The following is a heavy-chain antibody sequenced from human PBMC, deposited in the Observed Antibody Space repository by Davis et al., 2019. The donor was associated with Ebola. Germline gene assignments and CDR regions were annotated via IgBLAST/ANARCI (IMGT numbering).Heavy chain of an antibody. Sequence: GESLKISCAASGFTFSSYWMHWVRQAPGKGLVWVSRINLDGSRTTYADSVKGRFTISRDNAKKTLYLQMNSLRAEDTAVYYCAKGTRDSGFWSGCFEYWGQGTLVTVSS. D-gene: IGHD3-3*01. J-gene: IGHJ4*02. V-gene: IGHV3-74*01. CDR3: AKGTRDSGFWSGCFEY. CDR1: GFTFSSYW. CDR2: INLDGSRT.